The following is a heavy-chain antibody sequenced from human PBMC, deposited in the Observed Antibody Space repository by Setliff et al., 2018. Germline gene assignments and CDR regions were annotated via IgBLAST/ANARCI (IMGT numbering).Heavy chain of an antibody. CDR3: ATSDWYAAFDH. D-gene: IGHD6-19*01. CDR2: ISSTGSYK. Sequence: PGGSLRLSCAASGFTFNSYSINWVRQAPGKGLEWVSSISSTGSYKPYADSVRGRFTISRDNARNSVYLQMNSLRAEDAAVYYCATSDWYAAFDHWGQGTLVTVSS. J-gene: IGHJ4*02. V-gene: IGHV3-21*01. CDR1: GFTFNSYS.